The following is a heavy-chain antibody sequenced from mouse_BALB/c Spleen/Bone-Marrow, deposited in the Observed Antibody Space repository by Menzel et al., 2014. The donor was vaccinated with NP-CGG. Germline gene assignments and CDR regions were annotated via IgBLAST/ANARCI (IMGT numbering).Heavy chain of an antibody. CDR2: IYPGSGST. Sequence: QVQLQQSGAELVKPGASVKLSCKASGYNFTSYWINWVKLRPGQGLECIGDIYPGSGSTNYNEKFKSKATLTVDTSSSTAYMQLSSLASEDSALYYCARFSQLGLLAYWGQGTLVTVSA. V-gene: IGHV1-55*01. J-gene: IGHJ3*01. CDR3: ARFSQLGLLAY. D-gene: IGHD3-1*01. CDR1: GYNFTSYW.